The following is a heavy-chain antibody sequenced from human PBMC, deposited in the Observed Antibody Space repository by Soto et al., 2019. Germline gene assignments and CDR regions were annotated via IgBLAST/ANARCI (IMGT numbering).Heavy chain of an antibody. CDR2: IIPIFGTA. CDR3: ARGINGGYKKVYYYYYGMDV. D-gene: IGHD1-26*01. Sequence: SVKVSCKASGGTFSSYAISWVRQAPGQGLEWMGGIIPIFGTANYAQKFQGRVTITADESTSTAYMELSSLRSEDTAVYYCARGINGGYKKVYYYYYGMDVWGQGTTVTVSS. J-gene: IGHJ6*02. CDR1: GGTFSSYA. V-gene: IGHV1-69*13.